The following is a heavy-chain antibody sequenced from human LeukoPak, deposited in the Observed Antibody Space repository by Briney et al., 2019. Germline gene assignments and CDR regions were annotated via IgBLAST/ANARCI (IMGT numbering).Heavy chain of an antibody. V-gene: IGHV4-34*01. CDR3: ARGIPLGSGSRGSHAFDV. J-gene: IGHJ3*01. D-gene: IGHD6-19*01. Sequence: SETLSLTCAVSEMSFSAYYWNWIRQSPGKGLEWIGEIKYGGSTKYTPSLEGRGTILIDTSKKQFSLKLTSVTAADTAVYYCARGIPLGSGSRGSHAFDVWGQGTMVTVSS. CDR1: EMSFSAYY. CDR2: IKYGGST.